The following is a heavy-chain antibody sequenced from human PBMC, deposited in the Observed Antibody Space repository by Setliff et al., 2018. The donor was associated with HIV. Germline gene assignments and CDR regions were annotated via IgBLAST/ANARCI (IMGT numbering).Heavy chain of an antibody. Sequence: GGSLRLSCAVSGFTFSSYAMSWVRQAPGKGLEWVAIIYSGGSSTYYADSVKGRFTISRDNSKNTLWLQMNSLRAEDTAVYYCARDRIEGATDAFDIWGQGTMVTVSS. J-gene: IGHJ3*02. V-gene: IGHV3-23*03. CDR1: GFTFSSYA. CDR2: IYSGGSST. CDR3: ARDRIEGATDAFDI. D-gene: IGHD1-26*01.